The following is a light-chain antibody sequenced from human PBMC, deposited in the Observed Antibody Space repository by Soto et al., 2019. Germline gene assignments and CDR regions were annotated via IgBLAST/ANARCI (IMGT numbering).Light chain of an antibody. CDR1: QNVGNN. CDR3: QQYNNWPPAWT. J-gene: IGKJ1*01. Sequence: HAPLSVSPGERTTRSCRASQNVGNNLVWYQQKPGQAPRLLIYGASTRATGIPARFSGSGSGTQFTLTISSLQSEDFAVYYCQQYNNWPPAWTFGQGTKVDIK. CDR2: GAS. V-gene: IGKV3-15*01.